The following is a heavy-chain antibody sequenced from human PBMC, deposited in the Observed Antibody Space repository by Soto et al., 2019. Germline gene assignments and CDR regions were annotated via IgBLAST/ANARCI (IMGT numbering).Heavy chain of an antibody. J-gene: IGHJ5*01. V-gene: IGHV3-21*01. CDR1: GFTFSSHT. D-gene: IGHD3-10*01. CDR3: ARRSADGEFDC. Sequence: GGSLRLSCAVSGFTFSSHTMHWVRQAPGKGLEWVTSISSGSNCKYYAESVKGRFTISRDNAKNSLYLQMNSLRVEDTAVYYCARRSADGEFDCWGQGTLGTVSS. CDR2: ISSGSNCK.